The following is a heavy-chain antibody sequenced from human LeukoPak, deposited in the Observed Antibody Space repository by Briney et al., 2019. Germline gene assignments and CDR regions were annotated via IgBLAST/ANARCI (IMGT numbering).Heavy chain of an antibody. CDR3: AREDDGSGADFDY. D-gene: IGHD6-19*01. CDR2: IIPIFGTA. CDR1: GGTFSSYA. V-gene: IGHV1-69*01. Sequence: SSVKVSCKASGGTFSSYAISWVRQAPGQGLEWMGGIIPIFGTAHYAQKVQGRVTITADESTNTAYMELRSLRSEDTAVYYCAREDDGSGADFDYWGQGTLVTVSS. J-gene: IGHJ4*02.